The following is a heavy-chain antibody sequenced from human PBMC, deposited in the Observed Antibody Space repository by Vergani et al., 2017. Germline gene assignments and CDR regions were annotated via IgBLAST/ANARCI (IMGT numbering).Heavy chain of an antibody. CDR2: IYYSGST. J-gene: IGHJ4*02. Sequence: QVQLQESGPGLVKPSETLSLTCTVSGGSISSYYWSWIRQPPGKGLEWIGYIYYSGSTNYNPSLKSRVTISVDTSKNQFSLKLSSVTAADTAVYYCARGPYSSWIVAYYFDYWGQGTLVTVSS. V-gene: IGHV4-59*12. D-gene: IGHD6-6*01. CDR1: GGSISSYY. CDR3: ARGPYSSWIVAYYFDY.